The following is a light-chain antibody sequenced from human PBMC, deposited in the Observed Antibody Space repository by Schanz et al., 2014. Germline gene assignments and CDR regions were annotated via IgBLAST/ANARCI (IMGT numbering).Light chain of an antibody. CDR2: DVT. J-gene: IGLJ1*01. Sequence: QSALTQPASVSGSPGQSITISCTGTSSDVGAYNYVSWYQHHPGKAPKLLIYDVTKRPSGVPDRFSGSKSGNTASLTISGLQAEDEADYYCAAWDDSLNGHVFGTGTKLTVL. CDR3: AAWDDSLNGHV. V-gene: IGLV2-14*01. CDR1: SSDVGAYNY.